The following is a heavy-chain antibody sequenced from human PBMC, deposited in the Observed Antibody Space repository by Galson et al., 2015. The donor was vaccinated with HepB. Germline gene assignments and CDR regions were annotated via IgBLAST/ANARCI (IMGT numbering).Heavy chain of an antibody. D-gene: IGHD2-2*01. J-gene: IGHJ4*02. CDR3: ARSFPPQRDTPMYYFHY. CDR1: GGTFSGYA. V-gene: IGHV1-69*04. Sequence: SVKVSCKASGGTFSGYALSWVRQAPGQGLEWMGTIIPMLDIANYAQNFQGRVTITADTPTSTAYMELSSLRSEDTAVYYCARSFPPQRDTPMYYFHYWGQGTLVTVSS. CDR2: IIPMLDIA.